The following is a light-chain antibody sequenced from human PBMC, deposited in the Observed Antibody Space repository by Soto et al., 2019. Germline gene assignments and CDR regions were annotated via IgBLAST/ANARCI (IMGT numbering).Light chain of an antibody. CDR3: LQDINYPWT. J-gene: IGKJ1*01. V-gene: IGKV1-5*01. CDR2: GAS. Sequence: DIQMTQSPSTLSASVGDRVTITCRASQSISSWLAWYQQKPGKPPKVLAYGASNLQSGVPPRFSGSGSGTDFTLAISSLQPEDSATYYCLQDINYPWTFGQGTKVDIK. CDR1: QSISSW.